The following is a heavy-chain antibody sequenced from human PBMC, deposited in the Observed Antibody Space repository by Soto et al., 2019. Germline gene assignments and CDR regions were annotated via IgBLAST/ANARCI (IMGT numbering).Heavy chain of an antibody. CDR3: AKERVHLWFNDY. CDR1: GFTFTTYA. J-gene: IGHJ4*02. CDR2: ISGSGDST. Sequence: EVQLLESGGGLVQPGGSLRLSCAASGFTFTTYAMTWVRQAPGKGLEWVSGISGSGDSTYYADSVEGRFTISRDNSKNTLYLQMNSLRAEDTAVYYCAKERVHLWFNDYWGQGALVTVSS. D-gene: IGHD3-10*01. V-gene: IGHV3-23*01.